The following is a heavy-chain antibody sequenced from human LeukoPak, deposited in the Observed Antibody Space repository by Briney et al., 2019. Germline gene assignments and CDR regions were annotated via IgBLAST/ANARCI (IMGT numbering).Heavy chain of an antibody. CDR3: TTVALRPVGL. D-gene: IGHD3-10*01. J-gene: IGHJ4*02. CDR2: IKSKSDGGTT. V-gene: IGHV3-15*05. Sequence: ETLSLTCTVSGYSISSGYYWGWIRQPPGKGLEWVGRIKSKSDGGTTDYAAPVKGRFTISRDDSKNTLFLQVNSLKIEDTAVYYCTTVALRPVGLWGQGTLVTVSS. CDR1: GYSISSGYY.